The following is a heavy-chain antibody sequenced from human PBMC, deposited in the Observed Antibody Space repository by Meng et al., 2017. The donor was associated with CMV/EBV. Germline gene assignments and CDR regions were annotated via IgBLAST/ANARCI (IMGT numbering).Heavy chain of an antibody. J-gene: IGHJ4*02. D-gene: IGHD2-2*01. CDR1: GGSISSGGYY. CDR3: ARGYCSSTSCPNYFDY. Sequence: SETLSLTCTVSGGSISSGGYYWSWIRQHPGKGLEWIGYIYYSGSTYYNPSLKSRVTISVDTSKNQFSLKLSSVTAADTAVYYCARGYCSSTSCPNYFDYWGQGTLVTVSS. CDR2: IYYSGST. V-gene: IGHV4-31*03.